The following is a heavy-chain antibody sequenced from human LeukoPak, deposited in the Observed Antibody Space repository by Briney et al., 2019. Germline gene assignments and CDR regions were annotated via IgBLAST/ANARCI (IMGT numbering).Heavy chain of an antibody. CDR1: GYRLTNYW. V-gene: IGHV5-51*01. Sequence: GESLKISCKGSGYRLTNYWIGWVRQMPGKGLEWMGIIYPGDSDTAYSPSFQGQVTISADKSISTAYLQWSSLKASDTAMYYCVRRNYCSSTNCYVSYFDYWAQGTLVTVSS. D-gene: IGHD2-2*01. J-gene: IGHJ4*02. CDR3: VRRNYCSSTNCYVSYFDY. CDR2: IYPGDSDT.